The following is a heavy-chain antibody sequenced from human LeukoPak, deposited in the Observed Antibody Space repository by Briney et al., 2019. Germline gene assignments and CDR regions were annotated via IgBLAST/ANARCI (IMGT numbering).Heavy chain of an antibody. J-gene: IGHJ5*02. V-gene: IGHV4-59*11. CDR1: GGSISNHY. D-gene: IGHD3-10*01. CDR3: ARERSMVRGVSWFDP. CDR2: IYYSGSP. Sequence: PSETLSLTCTVSGGSISNHYWSWIRQPPGKGLEWIGYIYYSGSPNYNPSLKSRVTISVDTSKNQFSLKLSSVTAADTAVYYCARERSMVRGVSWFDPWGQGTLVTVSS.